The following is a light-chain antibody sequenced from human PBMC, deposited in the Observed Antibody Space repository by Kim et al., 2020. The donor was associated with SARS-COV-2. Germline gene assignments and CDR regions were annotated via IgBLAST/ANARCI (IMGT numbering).Light chain of an antibody. V-gene: IGKV1-39*01. CDR1: QTISTY. Sequence: ASVGDRVTIACRTSQTISTYLNWYQQRPGRAPKLLIYAPSTLASGVPSRFSGSGSGTDFTLTIDSLQTEDFATYYCQQSYSAPFTFGPGTKVDIK. CDR2: APS. CDR3: QQSYSAPFT. J-gene: IGKJ3*01.